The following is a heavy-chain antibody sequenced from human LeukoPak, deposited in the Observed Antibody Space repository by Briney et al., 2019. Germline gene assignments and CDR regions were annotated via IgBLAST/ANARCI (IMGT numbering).Heavy chain of an antibody. CDR2: INPNSGGT. V-gene: IGHV1-2*06. D-gene: IGHD6-19*01. CDR1: GYTFTSCY. CDR3: ARAVAGTYDCDY. J-gene: IGHJ4*02. Sequence: ASVKVSFTASGYTFTSCYMHWVRQAPGQGLEWMGRINPNSGGTNYAQKFQGRVTMTRDTSISTAYVELSRLRSDDTAVYYCARAVAGTYDCDYWGQGTLVTVSS.